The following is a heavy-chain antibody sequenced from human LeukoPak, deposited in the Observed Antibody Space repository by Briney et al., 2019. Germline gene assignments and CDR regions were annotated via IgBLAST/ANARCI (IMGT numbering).Heavy chain of an antibody. J-gene: IGHJ4*02. CDR3: ARHGTYDGDYVFFDY. CDR1: GGSVSSSSYY. Sequence: PSETLSLTCTVSGGSVSSSSYYWGWIRQPPGKGLEWIGSIYYSGSTYYNPSLKSRVTISVDTPKNQFSLKLSSVTAADTAVYYCARHGTYDGDYVFFDYWGQGTLVTVSS. CDR2: IYYSGST. V-gene: IGHV4-39*01. D-gene: IGHD4-17*01.